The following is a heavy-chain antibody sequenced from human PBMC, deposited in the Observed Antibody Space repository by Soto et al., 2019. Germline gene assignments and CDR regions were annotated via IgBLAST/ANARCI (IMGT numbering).Heavy chain of an antibody. D-gene: IGHD3-22*01. V-gene: IGHV1-46*01. J-gene: IGHJ6*02. CDR2: INPSGGST. CDR1: GYTFTSYY. CDR3: ARALSVDSSGYYYGPYYYYGMDV. Sequence: ASVKVSCKASGYTFTSYYMHWVRQAPGQGLEWMGIINPSGGSTSYAQKFQGRVTMTRDTSTSTVYMELSSLRSEDTAVYYCARALSVDSSGYYYGPYYYYGMDVWGQGTTVTVSS.